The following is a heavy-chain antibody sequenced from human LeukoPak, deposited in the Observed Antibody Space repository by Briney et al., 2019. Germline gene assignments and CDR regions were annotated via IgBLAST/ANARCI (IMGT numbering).Heavy chain of an antibody. CDR2: IYYSGST. V-gene: IGHV4-59*01. Sequence: PSETLSLTCTVSGGSISSYYWSWIRQPPGKGLEWIGYIYYSGSTNYNPSLKSRVTISVDTSKNQFSLKLSSVTAADTAVYYCARVNTPYYYYMDVWGKGTTVTVSS. CDR3: ARVNTPYYYYMDV. J-gene: IGHJ6*03. CDR1: GGSISSYY.